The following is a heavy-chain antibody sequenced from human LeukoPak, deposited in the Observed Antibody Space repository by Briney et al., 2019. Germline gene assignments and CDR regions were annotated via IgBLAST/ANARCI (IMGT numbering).Heavy chain of an antibody. CDR1: GITFSGYS. V-gene: IGHV3-48*01. CDR2: ISSFSGTI. Sequence: SGGSLRLSCVASGITFSGYSMNWVRQAPGKGLEWVSYISSFSGTINYADSVKGRFTISRDNAKNSLYLQMNSLRAEDTAVYYCARERSYGDYVGNYYYYMDVWGKGTTVTISS. CDR3: ARERSYGDYVGNYYYYMDV. J-gene: IGHJ6*03. D-gene: IGHD4-17*01.